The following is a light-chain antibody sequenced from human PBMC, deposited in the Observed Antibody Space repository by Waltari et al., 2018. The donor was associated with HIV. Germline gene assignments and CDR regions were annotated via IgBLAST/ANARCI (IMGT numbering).Light chain of an antibody. Sequence: QSVLTQPPSASETPGQRVTISCSGSTSNIGAGSDVHWYHHLPGTAPKLLIYGNNNRPSGVPDRFSGSKSGTSASLAITGLQAEDEADYYCQSYDSSLSGWVFGGGTKLTVL. J-gene: IGLJ3*02. CDR1: TSNIGAGSD. CDR2: GNN. CDR3: QSYDSSLSGWV. V-gene: IGLV1-40*01.